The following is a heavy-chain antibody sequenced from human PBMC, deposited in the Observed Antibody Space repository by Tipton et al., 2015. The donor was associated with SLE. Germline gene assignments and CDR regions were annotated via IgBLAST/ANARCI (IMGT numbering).Heavy chain of an antibody. CDR2: INPNSGGT. CDR3: AREPYSVCSGIERAADAFDI. Sequence: QSGAEVKKPGASVKVSCKASGYTFTGYYMHWVRQAPGQGLEWMGRINPNSGGTNYAQKFQGRVTMTRDTSISTAYMELSRLRSDDTAVYYCAREPYSVCSGIERAADAFDIWGQGTMVTVSS. V-gene: IGHV1-2*06. CDR1: GYTFTGYY. D-gene: IGHD1-26*01. J-gene: IGHJ3*02.